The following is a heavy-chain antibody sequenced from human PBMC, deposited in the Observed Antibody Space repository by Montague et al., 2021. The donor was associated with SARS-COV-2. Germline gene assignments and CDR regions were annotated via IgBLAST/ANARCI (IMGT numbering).Heavy chain of an antibody. CDR1: GGSFSGYY. CDR2: INHSGST. CDR3: ARVDGSDYPPEDAEYFQH. J-gene: IGHJ1*01. D-gene: IGHD4-17*01. Sequence: SETLSLTCAVYGGSFSGYYWSWIRQPPGKGLEWIGEINHSGSTNXNPSLKSRVTISVDTSKNQFSLKLSSVTAADTAVYYCARVDGSDYPPEDAEYFQHWGQGTLVTVSS. V-gene: IGHV4-34*01.